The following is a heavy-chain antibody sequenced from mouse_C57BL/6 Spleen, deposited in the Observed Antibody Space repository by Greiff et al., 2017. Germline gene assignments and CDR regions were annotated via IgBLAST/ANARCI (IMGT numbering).Heavy chain of an antibody. CDR1: GYSITSGYY. J-gene: IGHJ1*03. D-gene: IGHD2-5*01. CDR3: ARDSNYVGWYFDV. Sequence: EVKLVESGPGLVKPSQSLSLTCSVTGYSITSGYYWNWIRQFPGNKLEWMGYLSYDGSNHYNPSLKNRISITRDTSKHPCLLKLKSVTTEDTATSDCARDSNYVGWYFDVWGTGTTVTVSS. CDR2: LSYDGSN. V-gene: IGHV3-6*01.